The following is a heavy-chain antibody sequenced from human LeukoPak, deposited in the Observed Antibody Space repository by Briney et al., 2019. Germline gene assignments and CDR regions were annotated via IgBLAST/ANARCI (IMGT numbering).Heavy chain of an antibody. CDR1: GFTFSSYW. CDR2: IKQDGSGK. J-gene: IGHJ6*03. Sequence: GGSLRLSCAASGFTFSSYWMSWVRQAPGKGLEWVANIKQDGSGKYYVDSVKGRFTTSRDNAKNSLYLQMNSLRAEDTAVYYCARDKSFTIFGVVIPLGYYMDVWGKGTTVTVSS. V-gene: IGHV3-7*01. CDR3: ARDKSFTIFGVVIPLGYYMDV. D-gene: IGHD3-3*01.